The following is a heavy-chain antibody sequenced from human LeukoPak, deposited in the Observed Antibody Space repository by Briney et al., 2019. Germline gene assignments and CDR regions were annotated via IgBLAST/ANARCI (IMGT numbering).Heavy chain of an antibody. D-gene: IGHD3-10*01. V-gene: IGHV3-23*01. J-gene: IGHJ4*02. CDR2: IGGDGDHS. CDR1: GFTFNNYA. CDR3: AKAERKSRHYSGSETYYRQGGLDF. Sequence: EGSLRLSCTVSGFTFNNYAMAWVRQAPGKRLGWGALIGGDGDHSYYADSVQGRFTISRDNSKKTLSLQMNNLRAEDTAVYYCAKAERKSRHYSGSETYYRQGGLDFWGQGTLVTVSS.